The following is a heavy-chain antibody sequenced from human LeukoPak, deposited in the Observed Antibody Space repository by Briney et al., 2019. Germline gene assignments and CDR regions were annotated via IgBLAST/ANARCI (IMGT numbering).Heavy chain of an antibody. D-gene: IGHD1-26*01. CDR3: AKMTGSYSHPFDY. V-gene: IGHV4-30-2*03. Sequence: SETLSLTCAVSGGSISSGGHSWSWIRQPPGKGLEWIGYIYYSETTYYSPSLKSRVTISIDRSKNQFSLKTRSVTAADTAVYYCAKMTGSYSHPFDYWGQGTLVTVSS. J-gene: IGHJ4*02. CDR2: IYYSETT. CDR1: GGSISSGGHS.